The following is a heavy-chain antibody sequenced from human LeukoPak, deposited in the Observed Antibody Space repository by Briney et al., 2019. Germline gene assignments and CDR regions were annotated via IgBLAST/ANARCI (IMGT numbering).Heavy chain of an antibody. J-gene: IGHJ4*02. CDR3: AKEDSLTREYYFDY. D-gene: IGHD3/OR15-3a*01. Sequence: GGSLRLSCAASGFTFNAYGMHWVRQAPGKGPEWMAAISHDGSNKYYADSVKGRCTISRDNSKNTLSLQLNSLRAEDTAVCYCAKEDSLTREYYFDYWGQGTLVTVSS. CDR1: GFTFNAYG. CDR2: ISHDGSNK. V-gene: IGHV3-30*18.